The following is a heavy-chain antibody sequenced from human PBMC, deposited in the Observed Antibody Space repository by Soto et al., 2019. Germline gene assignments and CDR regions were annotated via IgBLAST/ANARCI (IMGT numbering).Heavy chain of an antibody. Sequence: EVQLVESGGGLVQPGGSLRLSCAASGFTFSSYWMHWVRQAPGKGLVWVSRINSDGSNTGYADSVKGRFTISRDNAKNTLYLQMSGLRAEDTAVYYRAKQFDYWGQGTLVTVSS. CDR3: AKQFDY. CDR1: GFTFSSYW. CDR2: INSDGSNT. J-gene: IGHJ4*02. V-gene: IGHV3-74*01.